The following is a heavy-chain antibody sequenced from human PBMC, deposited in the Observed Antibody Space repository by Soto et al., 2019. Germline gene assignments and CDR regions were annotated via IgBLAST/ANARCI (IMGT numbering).Heavy chain of an antibody. J-gene: IGHJ4*02. CDR1: GFTFSSYA. CDR3: AKSRVFIGAIVTLLDS. D-gene: IGHD3-16*02. CDR2: NSNNGDTA. V-gene: IGHV3-23*01. Sequence: EGQLLESGGGLVQPGGSLTLSCATSGFTFSSYAMVWVRQAAEKGLEWVASNSNNGDTAYYADSVKGRFTISRGNSENTLYLRMNGLRADDTALYFCAKSRVFIGAIVTLLDSWGQGTQVTVSS.